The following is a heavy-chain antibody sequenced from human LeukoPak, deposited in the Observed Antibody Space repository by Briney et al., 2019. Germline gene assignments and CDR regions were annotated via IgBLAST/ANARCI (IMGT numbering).Heavy chain of an antibody. CDR1: GYTFTSFA. CDR2: INAGKGNT. D-gene: IGHD6-13*01. Sequence: ASVKVSCNASGYTFTSFAMHWVRQAPGQRLEWMGWINAGKGNTKYSQKLQGRVTITRDTSASTAYMELSSLRSEDTAVYYCASSIAAASAFDYWGQGTLVTVSS. CDR3: ASSIAAASAFDY. V-gene: IGHV1-3*01. J-gene: IGHJ4*02.